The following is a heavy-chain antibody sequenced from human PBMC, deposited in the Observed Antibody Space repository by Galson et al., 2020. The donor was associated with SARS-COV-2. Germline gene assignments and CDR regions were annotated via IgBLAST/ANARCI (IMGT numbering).Heavy chain of an antibody. D-gene: IGHD6-19*01. CDR1: GGSISSSSYY. CDR3: ARDQRQWLARRTPYYFDY. J-gene: IGHJ4*02. V-gene: IGHV4-39*07. Sequence: SETLSLTCTASGGSISSSSYYWGWIRQPPGTGLEWFGCIHYSGSPYYNPSLKSRVTISVDTSKNQFSLKLSSVTAADTAVYYCARDQRQWLARRTPYYFDYWGQGTLVTVSS. CDR2: IHYSGSP.